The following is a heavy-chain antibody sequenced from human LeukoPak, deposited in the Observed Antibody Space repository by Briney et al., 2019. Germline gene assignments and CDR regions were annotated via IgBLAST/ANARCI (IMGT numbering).Heavy chain of an antibody. CDR1: GFIFDDYA. D-gene: IGHD2-2*02. Sequence: PGGSLRLSCAASGFIFDDYAMHWVRQAPGKGLEWVAHISEDGGFTYYADSVKGRFTISRDNSKNSLSLQMNDLRTEDTALYYCTKDKLGNGYCSGSRCYSNWFDPWGQGTLVIVSS. V-gene: IGHV3-43*02. CDR2: ISEDGGFT. CDR3: TKDKLGNGYCSGSRCYSNWFDP. J-gene: IGHJ5*02.